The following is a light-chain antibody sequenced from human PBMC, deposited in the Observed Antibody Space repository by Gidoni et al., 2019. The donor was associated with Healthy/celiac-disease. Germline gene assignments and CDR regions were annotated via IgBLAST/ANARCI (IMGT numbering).Light chain of an antibody. CDR1: KLGDKY. Sequence: SYELTQPPSVSLSPGQTASITCSGNKLGDKYACWYHQKPGQSPVLVIYQDSKRPSVIPERFSGSNSGNTATLTISGTQAMDEADYYCQAWDSSTGGVFGGGTKLTVL. CDR3: QAWDSSTGGV. J-gene: IGLJ2*01. V-gene: IGLV3-1*01. CDR2: QDS.